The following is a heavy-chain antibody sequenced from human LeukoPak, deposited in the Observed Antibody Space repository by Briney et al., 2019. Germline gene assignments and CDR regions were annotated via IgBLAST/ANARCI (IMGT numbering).Heavy chain of an antibody. Sequence: GESLQISCKGSGYGFTSYWIGWVRQMTGKGLEWMGIIYPGDSDTRYSPSFQGQVTISADKSISTAYLQWSSLKASDTAMYYCARELQWLDLDAFDIWGQGTMVTVSS. CDR3: ARELQWLDLDAFDI. CDR1: GYGFTSYW. CDR2: IYPGDSDT. V-gene: IGHV5-51*01. D-gene: IGHD6-19*01. J-gene: IGHJ3*02.